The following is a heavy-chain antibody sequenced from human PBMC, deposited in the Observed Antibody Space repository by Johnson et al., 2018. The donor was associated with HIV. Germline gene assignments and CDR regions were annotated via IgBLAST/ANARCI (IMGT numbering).Heavy chain of an antibody. D-gene: IGHD3-22*01. CDR2: INSDGSST. CDR3: AKDVGNYWPDSFDV. J-gene: IGHJ3*01. Sequence: VQLVESGGGVVQPGRSLRLSCAASGFTFSSYAMHWVRQAPGKGPVWVSRINSDGSSTTYADSVKGRFTISRDKSKNTLYLQMNSLSTEDTAVYYCAKDVGNYWPDSFDVWGQGTMVTVSS. V-gene: IGHV3-74*01. CDR1: GFTFSSYA.